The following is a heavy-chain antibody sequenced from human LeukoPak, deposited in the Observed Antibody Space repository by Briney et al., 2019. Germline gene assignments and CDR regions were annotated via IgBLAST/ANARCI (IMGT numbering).Heavy chain of an antibody. Sequence: GGSLRLSCAASAVTFTFSASGMHWVRQAPGKGLEWVAFIQFDDREKYYADSVKGRCTISRDNSKNTVYLQMNSLRAEDTAIYFWAREGETTKMGKFDSGAQGPRFPVS. J-gene: IGHJ4*02. CDR3: AREGETTKMGKFDS. D-gene: IGHD1-7*01. CDR2: IQFDDREK. CDR1: AVTFTFSASG. V-gene: IGHV3-30*02.